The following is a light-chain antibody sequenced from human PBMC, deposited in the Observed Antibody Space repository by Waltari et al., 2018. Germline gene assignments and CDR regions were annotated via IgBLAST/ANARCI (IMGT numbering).Light chain of an antibody. CDR3: LHCGGSPPYT. J-gene: IGKJ2*01. CDR2: GAS. V-gene: IGKV3-20*01. CDR1: QSVSSSY. Sequence: EIVLTQSPGTLSLSSGERASPSCRARQSVSSSYLAWYQQKPGQAPRLLIYGASTRATDIADRFSGSGSGTDFTLTISRLEPEDFAVYYCLHCGGSPPYTFGQGTKLEI.